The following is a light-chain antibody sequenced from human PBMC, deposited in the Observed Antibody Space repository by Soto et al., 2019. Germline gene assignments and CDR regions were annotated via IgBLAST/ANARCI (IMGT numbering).Light chain of an antibody. CDR2: KAS. CDR3: QQFYRYPWT. Sequence: DIQMTQYPSTLSASVGDRVTITCRASQSVDTCLAWYQQKPGQAPHLLIYKASSLETGVPSRFSGSGSVTEFTLTVSSLQPDDFATYYCQQFYRYPWTFGQGTKVEIK. CDR1: QSVDTC. V-gene: IGKV1-5*03. J-gene: IGKJ1*01.